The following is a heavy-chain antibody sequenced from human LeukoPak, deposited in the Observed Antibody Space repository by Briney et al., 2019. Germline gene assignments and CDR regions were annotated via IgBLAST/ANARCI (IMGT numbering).Heavy chain of an antibody. Sequence: GGSLRLSCAASGFTFSNYAMSWVRQAPGKGLEWVSYISSSGSTIYYADSVKGRFTISRDNAKNSLYLQMNSLRAEDTAVYYCAREDRTSNYYYYGMDVWGQGTTVTVSS. CDR2: ISSSGSTI. V-gene: IGHV3-48*03. CDR1: GFTFSNYA. J-gene: IGHJ6*02. D-gene: IGHD3-3*02. CDR3: AREDRTSNYYYYGMDV.